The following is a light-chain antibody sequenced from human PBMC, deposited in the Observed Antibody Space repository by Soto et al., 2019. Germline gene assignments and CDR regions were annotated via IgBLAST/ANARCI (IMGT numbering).Light chain of an antibody. V-gene: IGKV1-39*01. CDR2: AAS. Sequence: DIQMTQSXXXXSASVGDRVTITCRASQSISSYLNWYQQKPEKAPKLLIYAASSLQSGVPSRFIGSGSGTDFTLTISSLQPEDFATYYCQQSYSTPRTFGQGPRLEIK. CDR3: QQSYSTPRT. J-gene: IGKJ5*01. CDR1: QSISSY.